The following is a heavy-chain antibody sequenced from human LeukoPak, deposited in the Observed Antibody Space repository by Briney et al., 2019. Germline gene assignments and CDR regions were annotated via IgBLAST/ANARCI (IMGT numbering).Heavy chain of an antibody. CDR3: ARDGGTDSSSWSYDAFDI. Sequence: GGSLRLSCAASGFTFSSYWMSWVRQAPGKGLEWVANIKQDGSEKYYVDSVKGRFTISRDNAKNSLYLQMNSLRAEDTAVYYCARDGGTDSSSWSYDAFDIWGQGTMVTVSS. J-gene: IGHJ3*02. CDR2: IKQDGSEK. V-gene: IGHV3-7*01. CDR1: GFTFSSYW. D-gene: IGHD6-13*01.